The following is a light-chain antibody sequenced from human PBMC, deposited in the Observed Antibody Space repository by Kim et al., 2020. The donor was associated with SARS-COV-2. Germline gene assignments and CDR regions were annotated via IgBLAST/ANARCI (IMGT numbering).Light chain of an antibody. CDR1: ISDIGTYSL. CDR2: DIS. Sequence: SALTQPASLSASPGQSITISCSGTISDIGTYSLISWYQQHPGKAPRLIIFDISKRPSGVSGRFSGSKSGNTASLTISGLQPDDEADYFCCSFTSAVTWVFGGGTQLTVL. J-gene: IGLJ3*02. V-gene: IGLV2-23*02. CDR3: CSFTSAVTWV.